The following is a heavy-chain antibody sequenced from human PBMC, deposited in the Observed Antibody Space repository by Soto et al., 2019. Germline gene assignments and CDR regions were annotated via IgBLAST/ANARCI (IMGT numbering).Heavy chain of an antibody. CDR2: ISGSGGST. CDR1: EFTFSSYS. D-gene: IGHD6-19*01. V-gene: IGHV3-23*01. Sequence: GGSPXLSFAASEFTFSSYSMSCVRQAPGKGLEWVSAISGSGGSTYYADSVRGRFTISRDNSKNTLYLQMNSLRAEDTAVYYRAKVPYSSGAECWGQGTLVTVSS. J-gene: IGHJ4*02. CDR3: AKVPYSSGAEC.